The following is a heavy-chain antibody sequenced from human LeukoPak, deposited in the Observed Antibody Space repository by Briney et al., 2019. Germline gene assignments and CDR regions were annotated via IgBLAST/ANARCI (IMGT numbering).Heavy chain of an antibody. CDR1: GGSISSGGYY. CDR3: ARALGGNYDILTGYYTTYYFDY. V-gene: IGHV4-31*03. J-gene: IGHJ4*02. Sequence: SETLSLTCTVSGGSISSGGYYWSWIRQHPGKGLEWIGYIYYSGSTYYNPSLKSRVTISVDTSKNQFSLKLSSVTAADTAAYYCARALGGNYDILTGYYTTYYFDYWGQGTLVTVSS. CDR2: IYYSGST. D-gene: IGHD3-9*01.